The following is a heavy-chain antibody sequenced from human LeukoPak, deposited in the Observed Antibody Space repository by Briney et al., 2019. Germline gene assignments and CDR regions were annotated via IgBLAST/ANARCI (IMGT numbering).Heavy chain of an antibody. D-gene: IGHD3-22*01. CDR2: IYYSGST. CDR3: ARQYSSGYYFFDY. J-gene: IGHJ4*02. Sequence: GLXXIAYIYYSGSTNYNPSLKSRVTISIDKSKNQFSLKLSSVTAADTAVYYCARQYSSGYYFFDYWGQGTLVTVSS. V-gene: IGHV4-59*08.